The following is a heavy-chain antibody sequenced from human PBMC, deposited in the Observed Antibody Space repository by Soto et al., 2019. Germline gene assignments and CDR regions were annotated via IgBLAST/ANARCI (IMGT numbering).Heavy chain of an antibody. CDR3: AKVSETYYYGSGSYYHYDY. CDR1: GFTFSSYA. Sequence: GGSLRLSCAASGFTFSSYAMSWVRQAPGKGLEWVSAISGSGGSTYYADSVKGRFTISRDNSKNTLYLQMNSLRAEDTAVYYCAKVSETYYYGSGSYYHYDYWGQGTLVTVSS. J-gene: IGHJ4*02. V-gene: IGHV3-23*01. CDR2: ISGSGGST. D-gene: IGHD3-10*01.